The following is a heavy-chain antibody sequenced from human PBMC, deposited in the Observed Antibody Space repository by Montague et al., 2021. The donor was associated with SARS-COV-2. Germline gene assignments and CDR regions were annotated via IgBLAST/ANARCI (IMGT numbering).Heavy chain of an antibody. V-gene: IGHV4-59*01. D-gene: IGHD2-21*01. CDR3: ARGGDMNGFDP. CDR2: INYSGST. J-gene: IGHJ5*02. Sequence: SETLSLTCTVSGGSISSYYWSWIRQPPGKGLEWIGYINYSGSTNYNPSLKSRVTISVDTSKNQFSLKLSSVTAADTAVYYCARGGDMNGFDPWGQGTLVTVSS. CDR1: GGSISSYY.